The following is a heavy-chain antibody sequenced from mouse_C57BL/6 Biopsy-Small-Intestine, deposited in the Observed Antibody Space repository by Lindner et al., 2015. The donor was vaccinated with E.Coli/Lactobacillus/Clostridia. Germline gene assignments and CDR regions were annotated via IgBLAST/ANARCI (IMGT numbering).Heavy chain of an antibody. Sequence: VQLQESGAELARPGASVKMSCEASGYTFTSYTMHWVKQRPGQGLEWIGYINPSSGYTEYNQKFKDKATLTADESSSTAYMQLSSLTSEDSAVYYCARRGIITTVVAPDYWGQGTILTVSS. CDR2: INPSSGYT. CDR3: ARRGIITTVVAPDY. J-gene: IGHJ2*01. D-gene: IGHD1-1*01. V-gene: IGHV1-4*01. CDR1: GYTFTSYT.